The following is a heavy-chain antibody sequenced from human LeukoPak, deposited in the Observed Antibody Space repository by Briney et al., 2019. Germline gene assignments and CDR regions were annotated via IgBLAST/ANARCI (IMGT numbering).Heavy chain of an antibody. CDR3: AREMGYCSSTSCLGGDDY. V-gene: IGHV3-21*01. D-gene: IGHD2-2*01. J-gene: IGHJ4*02. Sequence: PGRSLRLSCAASGFTFSSYSMNWVRQAPGKGLEWVSSISTSSSYIYYADSVKGRFTISRDNAKNSLYLQMNSLRAEDTAVYYCAREMGYCSSTSCLGGDDYWGQGTLVTVSS. CDR1: GFTFSSYS. CDR2: ISTSSSYI.